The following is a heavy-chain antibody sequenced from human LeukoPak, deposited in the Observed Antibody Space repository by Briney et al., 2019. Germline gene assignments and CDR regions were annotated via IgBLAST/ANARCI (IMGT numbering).Heavy chain of an antibody. CDR3: ARHGYSYNYYYYYMDV. D-gene: IGHD5-18*01. CDR2: IYSSGST. J-gene: IGHJ6*03. CDR1: GVSISSSSYY. Sequence: SETLSLTCNVSGVSISSSSYYWGWIRQPPGKGLEWIGSIYSSGSTYYNSSLKSRVTISIDTSKNQVSLKLSSVTAADTAVYYCARHGYSYNYYYYYMDVWGKGTTVTISS. V-gene: IGHV4-39*01.